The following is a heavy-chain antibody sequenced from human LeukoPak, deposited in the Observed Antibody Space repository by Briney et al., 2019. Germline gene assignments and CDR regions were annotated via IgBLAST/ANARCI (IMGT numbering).Heavy chain of an antibody. CDR1: GGTFSSYA. J-gene: IGHJ4*02. D-gene: IGHD3-22*01. CDR2: IIPILGIA. V-gene: IGHV1-69*04. Sequence: SVKVSCKASGGTFSSYAISWVRQAPGQGLEWMGRIIPILGIANYAQKFQGRVTITADKSTSTAYMKLSSLRSEDTAVYYCARVVDDSRSDYFDYWGQGTLVTVSS. CDR3: ARVVDDSRSDYFDY.